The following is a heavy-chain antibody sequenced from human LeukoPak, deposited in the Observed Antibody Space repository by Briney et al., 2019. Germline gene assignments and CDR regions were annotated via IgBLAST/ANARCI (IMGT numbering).Heavy chain of an antibody. D-gene: IGHD6-13*01. J-gene: IGHJ4*02. Sequence: GGSLRLSCAASGFTFNNYWMSWVRQAPGKGLEWVANIKQDGSEKYCVDSVKGRFTISRDNAKNSLFLQMNSLRAEDTAVYYCARVGAAAYFDYWGQGTLVTVSS. CDR3: ARVGAAAYFDY. V-gene: IGHV3-7*01. CDR1: GFTFNNYW. CDR2: IKQDGSEK.